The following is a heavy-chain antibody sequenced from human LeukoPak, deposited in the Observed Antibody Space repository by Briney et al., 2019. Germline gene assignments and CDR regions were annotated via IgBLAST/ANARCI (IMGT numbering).Heavy chain of an antibody. D-gene: IGHD3-10*01. CDR1: GGTFSSYA. Sequence: ASVKVSCKASGGTFSSYAISWVRQAPGQGLEWMGGIIPIFGTANYAQKFQGRVTITTDESTSTAYMELSSLRSEDTAVYYCARGNLAVRGVRGAGAFDIWGQGTMVTVSS. CDR2: IIPIFGTA. V-gene: IGHV1-69*05. J-gene: IGHJ3*02. CDR3: ARGNLAVRGVRGAGAFDI.